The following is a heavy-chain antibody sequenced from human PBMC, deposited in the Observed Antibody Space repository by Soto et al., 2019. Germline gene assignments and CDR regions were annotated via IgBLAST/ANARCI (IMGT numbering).Heavy chain of an antibody. CDR1: GVSISSTSYN. CDR3: ARKGSY. CDR2: LDSCGTA. D-gene: IGHD3-10*01. V-gene: IGHV4-39*01. J-gene: IGHJ4*02. Sequence: SETLSLTCNVSGVSISSTSYNWTWIRQPPGKGLEWIGTLDSCGTAHYNPSLKSRMNISADPSKNQVVLTRTCVSAANSADYLGARKGSYWGQGALVTVSS.